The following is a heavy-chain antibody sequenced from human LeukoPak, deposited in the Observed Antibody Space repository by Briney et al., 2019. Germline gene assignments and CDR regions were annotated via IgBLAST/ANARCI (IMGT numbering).Heavy chain of an antibody. Sequence: KASETLSLTCTVSGGSISSSSYYWSWIRQPPGKGLEWIGYIYYSGSTNYNPSLKSRVTISVDTSKNQFSLKLSSVTAADTAVYYCARDGLTGYSYGYHYWGQGTLVTVSS. CDR1: GGSISSSSYY. CDR3: ARDGLTGYSYGYHY. D-gene: IGHD5-18*01. J-gene: IGHJ4*02. CDR2: IYYSGST. V-gene: IGHV4-61*01.